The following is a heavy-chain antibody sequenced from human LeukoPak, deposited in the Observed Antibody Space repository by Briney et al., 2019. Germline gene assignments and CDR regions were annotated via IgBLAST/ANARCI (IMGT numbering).Heavy chain of an antibody. Sequence: GGSLRLSCAASGFTFSYYGMHWVRQAPGKGLEWVAFIRYDGNDKYYAESVKGRFTISRDTSRNTLYLQMNSLRLEDTAVYYCAKDLMRDRWFGESWGEGTLVTVSS. CDR3: AKDLMRDRWFGES. J-gene: IGHJ5*02. CDR2: IRYDGNDK. D-gene: IGHD3-10*01. CDR1: GFTFSYYG. V-gene: IGHV3-30*02.